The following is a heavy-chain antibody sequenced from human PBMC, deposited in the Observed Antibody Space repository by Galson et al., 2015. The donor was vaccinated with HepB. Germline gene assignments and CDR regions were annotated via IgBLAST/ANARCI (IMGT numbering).Heavy chain of an antibody. CDR3: ARREKLVLTAYNWFDP. V-gene: IGHV4-34*01. Sequence: LSLTCAVYGGSFSGYYWSWIRQPPGKGLEWIGEINHSGSTNYNPSLKSRVTISVDTSKNQFSLKLSSVTAADTAVYYCARREKLVLTAYNWFDPWGQGTLVTVSS. J-gene: IGHJ5*02. D-gene: IGHD6-6*01. CDR2: INHSGST. CDR1: GGSFSGYY.